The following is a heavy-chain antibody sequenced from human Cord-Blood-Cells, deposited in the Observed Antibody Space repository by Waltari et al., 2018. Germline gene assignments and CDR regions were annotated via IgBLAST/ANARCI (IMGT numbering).Heavy chain of an antibody. V-gene: IGHV3-74*01. D-gene: IGHD6-6*01. Sequence: EVQLVESGGGLVQPGGSLRRSCAVSGFNFRSYWLHWVRQAPGKGLVWVSRINSDGSSTSYADSVKGRSTISRDNAKNTLYLQMNSLRAEDTAVYYCARDPVSSSSLDYWGQGTLVTVSS. CDR1: GFNFRSYW. J-gene: IGHJ4*02. CDR2: INSDGSST. CDR3: ARDPVSSSSLDY.